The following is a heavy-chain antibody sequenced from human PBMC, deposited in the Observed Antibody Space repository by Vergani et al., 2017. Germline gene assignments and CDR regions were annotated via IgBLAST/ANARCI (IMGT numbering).Heavy chain of an antibody. CDR2: ISWNSGSL. CDR1: GFTFSSYE. Sequence: EVQLLESGGGLVQPGGSLRLSCAASGFTFSSYEMNWVRQAPGKGLEWVSGISWNSGSLGYADSVKGRFTISRDNAKNSLYLQMNSLRAEDTALYYCAKGYSSSSKTLDYWGQGTLVTVSS. J-gene: IGHJ4*02. V-gene: IGHV3-9*01. D-gene: IGHD6-6*01. CDR3: AKGYSSSSKTLDY.